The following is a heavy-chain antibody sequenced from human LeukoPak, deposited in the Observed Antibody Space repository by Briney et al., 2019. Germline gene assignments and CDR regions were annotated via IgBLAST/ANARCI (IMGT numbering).Heavy chain of an antibody. V-gene: IGHV4-39*01. CDR1: GGSISSSSYY. J-gene: IGHJ4*02. CDR2: IYCSGST. D-gene: IGHD2-21*02. Sequence: SETLSLTCTVSGGSISSSSYYWGWIRQPPGKGLEWIGSIYCSGSTYYNPSLKSRVTISVDTSKNQFSLKLSSVTAADTAVYYCARQNYCGGDCYPYYFDYWGQGTLVTVSS. CDR3: ARQNYCGGDCYPYYFDY.